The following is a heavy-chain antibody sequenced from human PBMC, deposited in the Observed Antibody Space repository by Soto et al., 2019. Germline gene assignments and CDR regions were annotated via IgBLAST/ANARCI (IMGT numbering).Heavy chain of an antibody. J-gene: IGHJ6*02. CDR1: GDTFSNSV. CDR3: ARTWDSRKLVTGFRYFYGMDV. CDR2: IIPIFGTT. D-gene: IGHD1-26*01. V-gene: IGHV1-69*12. Sequence: QLQLVQSGAEVKKPGSSVIVSCKASGDTFSNSVISWVRQAPGQGLEWMGVIIPIFGTTKYAPKFQGNVTITADESSSTALMDFTRLSSEDPVLSYCARTWDSRKLVTGFRYFYGMDVWGQGTTVTVSS.